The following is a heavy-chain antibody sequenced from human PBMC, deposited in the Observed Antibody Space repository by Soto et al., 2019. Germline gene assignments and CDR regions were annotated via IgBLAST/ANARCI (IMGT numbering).Heavy chain of an antibody. D-gene: IGHD6-13*01. CDR3: ARDPGLPAAGILYYYYSGREV. V-gene: IGHV3-66*01. Sequence: PGGSLRLSCAASGFTVSSNYMSWVRQAPGKGLEWVSVIYSGGSTYYADSVKGRFTISRDNSKNTLYLQMNSLRAEDTAVYYCARDPGLPAAGILYYYYSGREVWGQGTTVTVSS. J-gene: IGHJ6*02. CDR1: GFTVSSNY. CDR2: IYSGGST.